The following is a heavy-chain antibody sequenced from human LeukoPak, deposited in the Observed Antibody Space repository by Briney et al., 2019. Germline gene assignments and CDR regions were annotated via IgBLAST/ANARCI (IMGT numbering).Heavy chain of an antibody. V-gene: IGHV1-2*02. CDR1: GYTFTGQY. J-gene: IGHJ4*02. CDR3: ASYPRYTRSPPFDY. Sequence: GASVKVSCKASGYTFTGQYIHWVRQAPGQGPEWMGWINPNTGGTNYAQKFQGRVTMTRDTAISTAYMELNRLTSDDTAVYFCASYPRYTRSPPFDYLVQGPLVTVSS. D-gene: IGHD1-1*01. CDR2: INPNTGGT.